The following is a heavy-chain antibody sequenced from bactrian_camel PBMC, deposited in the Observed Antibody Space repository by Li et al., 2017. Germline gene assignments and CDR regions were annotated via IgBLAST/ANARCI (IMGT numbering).Heavy chain of an antibody. CDR1: GYTYNRPG. CDR2: IDSDGST. V-gene: IGHV3S53*01. J-gene: IGHJ4*01. CDR3: AAEARSPWYCSSDYTPGDYNY. Sequence: VQLVESGGGSVQAGGTLTLSCLLSGYTYNRPGICLGWFRQAQGKQREAVAAIDSDGSTSYADSVKGRFTISKDKNTVSLQMNDVKPEDAATYYCAAEARSPWYCSSDYTPGDYNYWGQGTQVTVS. D-gene: IGHD6*01.